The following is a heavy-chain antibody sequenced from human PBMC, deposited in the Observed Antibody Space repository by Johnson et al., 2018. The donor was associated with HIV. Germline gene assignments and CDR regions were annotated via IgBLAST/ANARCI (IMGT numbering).Heavy chain of an antibody. J-gene: IGHJ3*02. CDR2: ISSDGNRE. CDR1: GFTFSYSA. CDR3: ARAPSYDREFLDAFDI. V-gene: IGHV3-30-3*01. D-gene: IGHD3-22*01. Sequence: QVQLVESGGGMAQPGRSLRLSCVASGFTFSYSAFHWVRQAPGEGLEWVALISSDGNREHYADSLKGRFTISRDNSKNTLYLQMNSLRAEDTAVYYCARAPSYDREFLDAFDIWGQGTMVTVSS.